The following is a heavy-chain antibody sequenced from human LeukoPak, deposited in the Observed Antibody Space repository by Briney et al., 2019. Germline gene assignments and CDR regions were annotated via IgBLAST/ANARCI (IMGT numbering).Heavy chain of an antibody. J-gene: IGHJ4*02. CDR2: IYHSGST. CDR3: ATGVMTTVTTGFDY. V-gene: IGHV4-4*02. Sequence: SGTLSLTCAVSGGPISSSNWWSWVRQPPGKGLEWIGEIYHSGSTNYNPSLKSRVTIPVDKSKNQFSLKLSSVTAADTAVYYCATGVMTTVTTGFDYWGQGTLVTVSS. D-gene: IGHD4-17*01. CDR1: GGPISSSNW.